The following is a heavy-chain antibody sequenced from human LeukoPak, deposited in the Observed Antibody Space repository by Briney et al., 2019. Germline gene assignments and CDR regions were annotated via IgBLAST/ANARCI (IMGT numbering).Heavy chain of an antibody. V-gene: IGHV1-2*06. CDR3: ARDRGDDTVPYFDY. D-gene: IGHD3-10*01. J-gene: IGHJ4*02. Sequence: ASVKVSCQASGYTITGYYMHWVRQAPGQGLEWMGRINPNSGGTNSAQTFQGRITMTRDTSISTASMELSRLRSDDTAVYYCARDRGDDTVPYFDYWGQGTLVTVSS. CDR1: GYTITGYY. CDR2: INPNSGGT.